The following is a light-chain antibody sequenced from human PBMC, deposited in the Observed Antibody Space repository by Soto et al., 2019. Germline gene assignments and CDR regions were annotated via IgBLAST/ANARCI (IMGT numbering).Light chain of an antibody. Sequence: DIQMTQSPSSLSASVGDRVTITCRASQSITSYLNWYQQKPGKAPKVLIYAASSLQSGVPSRFSGSGSGTDFTLTISSLQPEDFATYYCQQSYSTPWTFGQGTTVDI. V-gene: IGKV1-39*01. J-gene: IGKJ1*01. CDR1: QSITSY. CDR2: AAS. CDR3: QQSYSTPWT.